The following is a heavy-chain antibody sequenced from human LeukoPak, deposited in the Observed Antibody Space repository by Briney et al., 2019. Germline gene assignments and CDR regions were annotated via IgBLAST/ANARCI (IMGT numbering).Heavy chain of an antibody. J-gene: IGHJ6*02. D-gene: IGHD2/OR15-2a*01. V-gene: IGHV3-30*18. CDR2: ISYDGSNK. CDR3: AKYVSAKGPPYALDV. Sequence: GGSLRLSCAASGFTFSSYGMHWVRQAPGKGLEWVALISYDGSNKYYADSVKGRFTISRDNSKNTLYLQMNSLRAEDTAVYYCAKYVSAKGPPYALDVWGQGTTVTVSS. CDR1: GFTFSSYG.